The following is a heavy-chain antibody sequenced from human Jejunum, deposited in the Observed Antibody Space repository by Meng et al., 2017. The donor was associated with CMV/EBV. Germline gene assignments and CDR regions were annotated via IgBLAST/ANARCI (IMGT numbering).Heavy chain of an antibody. CDR1: GGSLSSRSNC. J-gene: IGHJ5*01. CDR3: AFMRGQPRRNYFDF. Sequence: SGGSLSSRSNCWGWVRQPPGKGLEWIGNMYYDGSQYYNPSLKSRVSIFADLSRNQFSLRLASVSAADTAMYYCAFMRGQPRRNYFDFWGPGTLVTVSS. V-gene: IGHV4-39*07. CDR2: MYYDGSQ. D-gene: IGHD1-14*01.